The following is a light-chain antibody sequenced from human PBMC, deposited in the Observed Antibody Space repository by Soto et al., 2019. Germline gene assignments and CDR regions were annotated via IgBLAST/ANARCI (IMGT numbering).Light chain of an antibody. Sequence: DIVLTQSAATLSLSPGERATLSCRASQSVSSDLAWYQQKPGQAPRLLIYDASNRATGIPARFSGSGSGTDFTLTISSLEAEDFAVYYCQQRSNWPPITFGQGTRLEIK. CDR1: QSVSSD. V-gene: IGKV3-11*01. CDR2: DAS. J-gene: IGKJ5*01. CDR3: QQRSNWPPIT.